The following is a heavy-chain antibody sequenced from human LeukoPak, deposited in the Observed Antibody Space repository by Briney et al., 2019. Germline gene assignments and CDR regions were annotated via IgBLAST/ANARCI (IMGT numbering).Heavy chain of an antibody. CDR2: IISIFGTA. J-gene: IGHJ4*02. CDR3: ARGPKVTNNFDY. V-gene: IGHV1-69*13. D-gene: IGHD2-21*02. CDR1: VDTFSSYA. Sequence: SVKVSCKASVDTFSSYAIIWVRQAPGQGLEWMGGIISIFGTANYAQKFQGRVTITADESTGTAYMELSSLRSEDTAVYYCARGPKVTNNFDYWGQGTLVTVSS.